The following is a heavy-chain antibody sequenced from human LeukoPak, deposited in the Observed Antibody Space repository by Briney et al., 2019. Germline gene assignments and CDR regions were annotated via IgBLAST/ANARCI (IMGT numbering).Heavy chain of an antibody. J-gene: IGHJ6*02. CDR1: GGSISSSSYY. CDR3: ARVLITMVRGVISEEYYYYYGMDV. D-gene: IGHD3-10*01. CDR2: IYYSGST. Sequence: SETLSLTCTVSGGSISSSSYYWGWIRQPPGKGLEWIGSIYYSGSTYYNPSLKSRVTISVDTSKNQFSLKLSSVTAADTAVYYCARVLITMVRGVISEEYYYYYGMDVWGQGTTVTVSS. V-gene: IGHV4-39*07.